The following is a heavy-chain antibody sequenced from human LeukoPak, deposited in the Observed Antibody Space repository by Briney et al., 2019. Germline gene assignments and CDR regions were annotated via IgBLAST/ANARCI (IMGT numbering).Heavy chain of an antibody. J-gene: IGHJ4*02. CDR2: IIPIFGTA. Sequence: SVKVSCKASGGTFSSYAISWVRQAPGQGLEWMGGIIPIFGTANYAQKFQGRVTITTDESTSTAYMELSSLRSEDTAVYYCARSLYCSSTSCYTLFDYWGQGTLVIVSS. D-gene: IGHD2-2*02. CDR3: ARSLYCSSTSCYTLFDY. CDR1: GGTFSSYA. V-gene: IGHV1-69*05.